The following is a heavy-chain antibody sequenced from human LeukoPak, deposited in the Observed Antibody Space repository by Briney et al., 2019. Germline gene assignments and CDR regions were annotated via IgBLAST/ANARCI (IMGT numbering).Heavy chain of an antibody. CDR2: IYYSGST. CDR1: GGSISSYY. Sequence: PSETLSLTCTVSGGSISSYYWSWIRQPPGKGLEWIGYIYYSGSTNYNPSLKSRVTISVDTSKNQFSLKLSSVTAADTAVYYCAGSVFWVGATLDVWGRGTTVTVSS. V-gene: IGHV4-59*01. CDR3: AGSVFWVGATLDV. D-gene: IGHD1-26*01. J-gene: IGHJ6*02.